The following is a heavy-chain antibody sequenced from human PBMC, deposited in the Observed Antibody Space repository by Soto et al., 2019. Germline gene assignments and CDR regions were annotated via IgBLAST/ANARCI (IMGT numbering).Heavy chain of an antibody. CDR3: ARGATAPDI. J-gene: IGHJ3*02. D-gene: IGHD5-12*01. CDR1: GFTFSSYS. V-gene: IGHV3-48*02. Sequence: GGSLRLSCAASGFTFSSYSMNWVRQAPGKGLEWVSCISSSSGTIYYADSVRGRFTISRDNAKNSLFLQMNSLRDEDTAVYYCARGATAPDIWGQGTMVTVSS. CDR2: ISSSSGTI.